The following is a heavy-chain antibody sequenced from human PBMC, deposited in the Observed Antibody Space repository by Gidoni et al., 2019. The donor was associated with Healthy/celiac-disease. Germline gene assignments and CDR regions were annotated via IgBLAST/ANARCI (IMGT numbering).Heavy chain of an antibody. CDR3: AGNRRTARMNYYYYGMDV. D-gene: IGHD6-6*01. CDR2: INHSGST. V-gene: IGHV4-34*01. CDR1: GGSFSGYY. Sequence: QVQLQQWGAGLLKPSETLSLTCAVHGGSFSGYYWSWIRQPPGKGLEWIGEINHSGSTNYNPSLKRRVTISVDTSKNQFSLKLSSVTAADTAVYYCAGNRRTARMNYYYYGMDVWGKGTTVTVSS. J-gene: IGHJ6*04.